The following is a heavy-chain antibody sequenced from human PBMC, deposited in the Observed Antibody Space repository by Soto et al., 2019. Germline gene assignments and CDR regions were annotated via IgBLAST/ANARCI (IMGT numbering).Heavy chain of an antibody. CDR1: GFTLSSFS. CDR2: ISSTE. V-gene: IGHV3-21*02. J-gene: IGHJ4*02. CDR3: GNPYRYDGDY. D-gene: IGHD3-16*02. Sequence: EVQLVESGGGLVKPGGSLILSCAASGFTLSSFSMNWVRQAPGKGLEWVSSISSTENYADSVRGRFTISRDNAKNSLYLQMNSLRDEDTAVYYCGNPYRYDGDYWGRGTLVTVSS.